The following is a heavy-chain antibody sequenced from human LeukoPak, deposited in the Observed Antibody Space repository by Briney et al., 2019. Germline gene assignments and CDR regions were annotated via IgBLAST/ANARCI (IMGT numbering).Heavy chain of an antibody. V-gene: IGHV3-23*01. Sequence: PGGSLRLSCAASGFTFSSYAMSWVRQAPGKGLEWVSAISGSGGSTYYADSVKGRFTISRDNSKNTLYLQMDSLRAEDTAVYYCAKNPQWYMYYFDYWGQGTLVTVSS. J-gene: IGHJ4*02. CDR1: GFTFSSYA. D-gene: IGHD1-1*01. CDR3: AKNPQWYMYYFDY. CDR2: ISGSGGST.